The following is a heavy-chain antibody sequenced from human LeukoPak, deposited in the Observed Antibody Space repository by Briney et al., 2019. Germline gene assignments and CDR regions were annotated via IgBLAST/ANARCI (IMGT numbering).Heavy chain of an antibody. CDR1: GFTFSSYV. CDR2: ISGSSDDI. V-gene: IGHV3-21*01. CDR3: ASFSDV. J-gene: IGHJ6*02. Sequence: PGGSLRLSCAASGFTFSSYVMNWVRQAPGKGLEWVSSISGSSDDIYYTDSVKGRFTISRDNVINSLYLQMNSLRAEDTAVYYCASFSDVWGQGTTVTVSS. D-gene: IGHD3-3*01.